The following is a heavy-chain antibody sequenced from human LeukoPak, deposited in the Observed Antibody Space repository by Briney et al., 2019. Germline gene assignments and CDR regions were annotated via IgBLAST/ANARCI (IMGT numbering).Heavy chain of an antibody. V-gene: IGHV3-30-3*01. CDR3: ARELLLGYCSSTSCRYFDY. D-gene: IGHD2-2*01. CDR2: ISYDGSNK. Sequence: GGSLRLSCAASGFTFSSYAMHWVRQAPGKGLEWVAVISYDGSNKYYADSVKGRFTISRDNSKNTLYLQMNSLRAEDTAVYYCARELLLGYCSSTSCRYFDYWGQGTLVTVSS. J-gene: IGHJ4*02. CDR1: GFTFSSYA.